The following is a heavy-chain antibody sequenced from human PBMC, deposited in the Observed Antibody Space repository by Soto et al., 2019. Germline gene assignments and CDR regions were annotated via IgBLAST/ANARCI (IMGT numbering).Heavy chain of an antibody. CDR3: ARHTPAISISDH. CDR2: IYYSGST. J-gene: IGHJ4*02. Sequence: SETLSLTCTVSGGSISSSSYYWGWIRQPPGKGLEWIGSIYYSGSTYYNPSLKSRVTISVDTSKNQFSLKLSSVTAADTAVYYCARHTPAISISDHWGQGTRVTVAS. CDR1: GGSISSSSYY. V-gene: IGHV4-39*01. D-gene: IGHD2-15*01.